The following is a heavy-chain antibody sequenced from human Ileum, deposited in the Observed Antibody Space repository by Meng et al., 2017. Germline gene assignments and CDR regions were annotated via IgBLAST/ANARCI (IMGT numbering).Heavy chain of an antibody. CDR1: GPSVSGYP. D-gene: IGHD3-22*01. Sequence: VPVQLWGPGLLEPSATPSLDRAVDGPSVSGYPWSRIRQPPGTRLVWIGETNHSGRSNYNPSLKSTATLSVDTSKYQCSLKLSSVAAQDTDVYSCTPRSSGQATDSWGQGTLVTVSS. V-gene: IGHV4-34*01. CDR2: TNHSGRS. J-gene: IGHJ4*02. CDR3: TPRSSGQATDS.